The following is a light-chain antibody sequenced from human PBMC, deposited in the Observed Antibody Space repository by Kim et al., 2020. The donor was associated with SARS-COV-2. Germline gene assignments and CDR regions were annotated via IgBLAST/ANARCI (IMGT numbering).Light chain of an antibody. Sequence: DIQMTQSPSTLSASVGDRVTITGRASQTLNNFLTWYQQKPGKAPEVLIYDVSNLQTGVPSRFSGSGSGTEFSLTISSLQPDDFATYYCQQNNAYPLTFGGGTKVDIK. CDR2: DVS. V-gene: IGKV1-5*01. J-gene: IGKJ4*01. CDR1: QTLNNF. CDR3: QQNNAYPLT.